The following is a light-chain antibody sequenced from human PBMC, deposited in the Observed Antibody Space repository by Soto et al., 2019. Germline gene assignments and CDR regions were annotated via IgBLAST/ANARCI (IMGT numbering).Light chain of an antibody. Sequence: DIPLTQSPSFLSASVGDRVTITCRASQGISSYFAWYQQKPGKAPKLLSYAVSTLQSGVTSRFSGSASGTEVTLTSLSVQPEDLATNYCQQLNSYRRTLGVGTKVEIK. J-gene: IGKJ4*01. CDR2: AVS. V-gene: IGKV1-9*01. CDR1: QGISSY. CDR3: QQLNSYRRT.